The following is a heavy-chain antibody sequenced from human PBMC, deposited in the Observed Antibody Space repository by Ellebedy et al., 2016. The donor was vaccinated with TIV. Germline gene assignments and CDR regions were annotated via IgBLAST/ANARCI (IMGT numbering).Heavy chain of an antibody. D-gene: IGHD1-1*01. CDR2: IYYSGST. CDR3: ARETGTTVDY. CDR1: GGSISSYY. V-gene: IGHV4-59*01. Sequence: GSLRLXXTVSGGSISSYYWSWIRQPPGKGLEWIGYIYYSGSTNYNPSLKSRVTISVDTSKNQFSPKLSSVTAADTAVYYCARETGTTVDYWGQGTLVTVSS. J-gene: IGHJ4*02.